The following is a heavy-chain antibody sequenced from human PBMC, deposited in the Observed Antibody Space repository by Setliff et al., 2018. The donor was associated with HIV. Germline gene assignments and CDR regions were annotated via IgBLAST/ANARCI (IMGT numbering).Heavy chain of an antibody. Sequence: GSLRLSCAASGFTFSTYWMSWVRQAPGKGLEWVANIKQDGSEKNYMDSVKGRFTISRDNAKNSLYLQMNSLRVEDTAVYYCATDCAVVGGTGSLDSWGREPWSPSPQ. CDR2: IKQDGSEK. CDR1: GFTFSTYW. V-gene: IGHV3-7*05. D-gene: IGHD1-26*01. CDR3: ATDCAVVGGTGSLDS. J-gene: IGHJ4*02.